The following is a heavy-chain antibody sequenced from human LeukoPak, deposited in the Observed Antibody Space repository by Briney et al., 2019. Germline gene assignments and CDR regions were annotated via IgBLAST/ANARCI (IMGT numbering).Heavy chain of an antibody. CDR3: TRDHNWGPDH. CDR1: GYTFTGYD. Sequence: ASVTVSCKASGYTFTGYDMHWVRQAPGQGLEWVGWIRPKSGDIHYAQTFYGRVTLTRDTSINTAYMELTGLTSDDTGVYYCTRDHNWGPDHWGQGTLIMASS. D-gene: IGHD7-27*01. CDR2: IRPKSGDI. J-gene: IGHJ4*02. V-gene: IGHV1-2*02.